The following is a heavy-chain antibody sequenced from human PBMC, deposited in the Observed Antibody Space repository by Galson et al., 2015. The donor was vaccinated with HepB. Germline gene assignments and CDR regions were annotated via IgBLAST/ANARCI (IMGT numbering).Heavy chain of an antibody. CDR1: GSSFSNAW. J-gene: IGHJ4*02. CDR3: TTGGSSSLERYY. D-gene: IGHD6-6*01. V-gene: IGHV3-15*01. Sequence: SLRLSCAASGSSFSNAWMSWVRQAPGKGLEWVGRIKAKNDGGTTDYAAPVKGRFTISRDDSQNTLYLQMNSLRTEDTAVYYCTTGGSSSLERYYWGQGTLVTVSS. CDR2: IKAKNDGGTT.